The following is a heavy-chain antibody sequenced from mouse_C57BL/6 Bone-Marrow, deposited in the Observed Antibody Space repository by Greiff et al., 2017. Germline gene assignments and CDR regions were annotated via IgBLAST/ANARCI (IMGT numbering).Heavy chain of an antibody. CDR1: GYTFTSYG. Sequence: EVQLQQSGAELVRPGSSVKMSCKTSGYTFTSYGINWVKQRPGQGLEWIGNIYIGNGYNEYNEKFKGKATLTSDKSSITAYMQLSILTSEDSAIYVSARVSYPYSIDYWGQGTSVTVSS. V-gene: IGHV1-58*01. J-gene: IGHJ4*01. CDR2: IYIGNGYN. CDR3: ARVSYPYSIDY. D-gene: IGHD2-10*01.